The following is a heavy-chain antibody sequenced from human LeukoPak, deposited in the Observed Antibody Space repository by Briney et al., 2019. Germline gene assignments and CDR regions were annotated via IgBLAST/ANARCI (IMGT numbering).Heavy chain of an antibody. V-gene: IGHV3-7*01. Sequence: GGSLRLSCAASGFTFSSYSMNWVRQAPGKGLEWAANIKQDGSEKYYVDSVKGRFSISRDNAKNSLYLQMSSLRAEDTAVYYCARGGSGYSYGKIDYWGQGTLVTVSS. D-gene: IGHD5-18*01. CDR3: ARGGSGYSYGKIDY. CDR1: GFTFSSYS. J-gene: IGHJ4*02. CDR2: IKQDGSEK.